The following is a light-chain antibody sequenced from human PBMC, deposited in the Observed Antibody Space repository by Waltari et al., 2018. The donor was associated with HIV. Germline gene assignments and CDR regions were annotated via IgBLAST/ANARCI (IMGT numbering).Light chain of an antibody. V-gene: IGLV8-61*01. Sequence: QTVVTQEPSFSVSPGGTITLTCGLSSGPVPCAYYPSWYQQTTGQPPRTLIYNTDTRSSGVPDRFSGSIVGNKAALTITGAQSEDESDYYCLLYMASGRVFGGGTRLTVL. CDR2: NTD. J-gene: IGLJ3*02. CDR1: SGPVPCAYY. CDR3: LLYMASGRV.